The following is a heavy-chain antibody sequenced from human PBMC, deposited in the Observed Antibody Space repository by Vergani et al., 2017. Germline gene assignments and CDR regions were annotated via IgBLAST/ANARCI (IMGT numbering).Heavy chain of an antibody. V-gene: IGHV4-30-4*01. D-gene: IGHD3-22*01. J-gene: IGHJ3*02. CDR3: ARHPSITMIVVGERGAFYI. Sequence: QVQLQESGPGLVKPSQTLSLTCTVSGGSISSGDYYWSWIRQPPGKGLEWIGYIYYSGSTYYNPSLKSRVTISVDTSKNQFSLKLSSMTAADTGVYYCARHPSITMIVVGERGAFYIWGQGTMVTVSS. CDR2: IYYSGST. CDR1: GGSISSGDYY.